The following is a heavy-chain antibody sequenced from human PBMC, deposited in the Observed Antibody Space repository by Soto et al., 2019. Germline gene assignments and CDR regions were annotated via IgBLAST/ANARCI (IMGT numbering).Heavy chain of an antibody. J-gene: IGHJ4*02. CDR2: SRDKANSYTT. CDR1: GFTFSDHY. D-gene: IGHD3-10*01. V-gene: IGHV3-72*01. CDR3: AVLKDLDY. Sequence: GGSLRLSCAASGFTFSDHYMDWVRQVPGKGLEWVGRSRDKANSYTTEYAASVKGRFTISRDDSKNSLYLQMNSLKTEDTAVYYCAVLKDLDYWGQGTLVTVSS.